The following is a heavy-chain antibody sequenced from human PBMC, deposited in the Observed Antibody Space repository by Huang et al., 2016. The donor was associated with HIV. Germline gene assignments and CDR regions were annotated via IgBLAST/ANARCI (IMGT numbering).Heavy chain of an antibody. CDR3: TTGKGLNMIRGVISDFDY. V-gene: IGHV3-15*07. D-gene: IGHD3-10*01. CDR2: SRGNSA. J-gene: IGHJ4*02. Sequence: EWVGRSRGNSADYAAPVRGRFTISRDDSKKTLYLQTTSLTTEDTAVYYCTTGKGLNMIRGVISDFDYWGQGTLVTVSS.